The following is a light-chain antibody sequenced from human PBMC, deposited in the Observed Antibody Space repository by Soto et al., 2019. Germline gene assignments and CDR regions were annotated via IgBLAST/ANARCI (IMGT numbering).Light chain of an antibody. CDR3: AAWDDSLSGVV. CDR1: SSNIGSNY. CDR2: RNN. V-gene: IGLV1-47*01. J-gene: IGLJ2*01. Sequence: QAVVTQPPSASGTPGQRVTISCSGSSSNIGSNYVYWYQQLPGTAPKLLIYRNNQRPSGVPDRFSGSKSGTSASLAICGLRSEDEADYYCAAWDDSLSGVVFGGGTKLTVL.